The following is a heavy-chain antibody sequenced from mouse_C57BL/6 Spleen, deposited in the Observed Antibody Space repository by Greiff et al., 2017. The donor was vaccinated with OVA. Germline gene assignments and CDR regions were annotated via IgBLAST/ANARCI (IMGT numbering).Heavy chain of an antibody. CDR3: ARYGYSNFFDY. Sequence: VHLVESGAELVKPGASVKISCKASGYAFSSYWMNWVKQRPGKGLEWIGQIYPGDGDTNYNGKFKGKATLTADKSSSTAYMQLSSLTSEDSAVYFCARYGYSNFFDYWGQGTTLTVSS. V-gene: IGHV1-80*01. CDR1: GYAFSSYW. J-gene: IGHJ2*01. CDR2: IYPGDGDT. D-gene: IGHD2-5*01.